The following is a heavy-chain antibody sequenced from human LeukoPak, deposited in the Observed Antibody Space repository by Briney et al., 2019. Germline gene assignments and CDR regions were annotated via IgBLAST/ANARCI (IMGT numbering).Heavy chain of an antibody. CDR1: GFSISNYW. Sequence: GGSLRLSCAASGFSISNYWMNWVRQAPGKGLEWVANIKQDGSEKNYVDSVKGRFTISRDNAKNSLYLQMNSLRAEDTAVYYCARGAVHYDFWSGYDIGKFDYWGQGTLVTVSS. J-gene: IGHJ4*02. V-gene: IGHV3-7*01. D-gene: IGHD3-3*01. CDR3: ARGAVHYDFWSGYDIGKFDY. CDR2: IKQDGSEK.